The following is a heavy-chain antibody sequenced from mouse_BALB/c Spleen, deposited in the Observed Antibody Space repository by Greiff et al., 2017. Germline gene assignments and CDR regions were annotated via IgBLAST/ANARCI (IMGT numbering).Heavy chain of an antibody. Sequence: EVKLVESGPGLVKPSQSLSLTCTVTGYSITSDYAWNWIRQFPGNKLEWMGYISYSGSTSYNPSLKSRISITRDTSKNQFFLQLNSVTTEDTATYYCARSLYYYGSSYAMDYWGQGTSVTVSS. CDR2: ISYSGST. D-gene: IGHD1-1*01. J-gene: IGHJ4*01. CDR3: ARSLYYYGSSYAMDY. CDR1: GYSITSDYA. V-gene: IGHV3-2*02.